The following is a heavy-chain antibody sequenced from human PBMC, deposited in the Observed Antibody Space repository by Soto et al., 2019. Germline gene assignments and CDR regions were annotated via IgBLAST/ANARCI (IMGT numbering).Heavy chain of an antibody. Sequence: ASVKVSCKASGYTFTSYAMHWVRQAPGQRLEWMGWISAGNGNTKYSQKFQGRVTITRDTSASTAYMELSSLRSEDTAVYYCARVITTDWFDLWGQGTLVTVSS. D-gene: IGHD3-22*01. CDR2: ISAGNGNT. CDR1: GYTFTSYA. V-gene: IGHV1-3*01. CDR3: ARVITTDWFDL. J-gene: IGHJ5*02.